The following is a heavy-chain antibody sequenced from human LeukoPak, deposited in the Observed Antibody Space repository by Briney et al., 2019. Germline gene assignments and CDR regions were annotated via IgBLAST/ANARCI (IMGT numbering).Heavy chain of an antibody. Sequence: PGGSLRLSCAASGFTFSSYSMNWVRQAPGKALECVSSISSSSSYIYYADSVKGRFTISRDNAKNSLYLQMNSLRAEDTAVYYCASPRNSSGWELEYWGQGTLVTVSS. CDR3: ASPRNSSGWELEY. V-gene: IGHV3-21*01. J-gene: IGHJ4*02. D-gene: IGHD6-19*01. CDR1: GFTFSSYS. CDR2: ISSSSSYI.